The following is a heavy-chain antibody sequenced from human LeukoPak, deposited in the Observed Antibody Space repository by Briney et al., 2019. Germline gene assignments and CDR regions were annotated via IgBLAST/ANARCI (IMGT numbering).Heavy chain of an antibody. J-gene: IGHJ3*02. CDR2: IIPIFGTA. CDR1: GGTFSSYA. V-gene: IGHV1-69*13. D-gene: IGHD3-10*01. Sequence: SVKVSCKASGGTFSSYAISWVRQAPGQGLEWMGGIIPIFGTANYAQKFQGRVTITADESTSTAYMELSSLRSEDTALYYCAKDIRWFGELDAFDIWGQGTMVTVSS. CDR3: AKDIRWFGELDAFDI.